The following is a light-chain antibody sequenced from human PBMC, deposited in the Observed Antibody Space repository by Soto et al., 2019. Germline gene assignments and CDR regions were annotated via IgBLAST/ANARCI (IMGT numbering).Light chain of an antibody. V-gene: IGKV3-20*01. Sequence: EIVLTQSPGTLSLSPGERATLSCRASQSFSSSYLAWYQQKPGQAPRLLIYGASSRATGIPDRFSGSGSGTDFTLTISRLEPEDFPVYYCQHYGSSRTFGQGTKVEIK. CDR2: GAS. CDR3: QHYGSSRT. J-gene: IGKJ1*01. CDR1: QSFSSSY.